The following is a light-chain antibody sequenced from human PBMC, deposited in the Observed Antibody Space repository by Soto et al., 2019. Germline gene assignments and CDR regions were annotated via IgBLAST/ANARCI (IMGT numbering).Light chain of an antibody. Sequence: SALTQPASVSGSPGQSITISCTGTSSDIGGYDYVSWYQQHPGKAPKLIIYDVSNWPSGLSNRFSGSKSGNTASLTISGLQAEDEADYYCSSWTTIYTLRYVFGTGTKVTVL. CDR3: SSWTTIYTLRYV. CDR2: DVS. CDR1: SSDIGGYDY. J-gene: IGLJ1*01. V-gene: IGLV2-14*03.